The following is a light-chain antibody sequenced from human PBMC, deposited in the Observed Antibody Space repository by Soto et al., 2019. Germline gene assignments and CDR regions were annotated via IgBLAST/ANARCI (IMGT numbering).Light chain of an antibody. Sequence: EIVLTQSPGTLSLSPGERATLSCRASQSVGNNYVAWYQLKPGKAPRLLIYNASNRAAGIPDRFSGSGSGTAFTLPISRLEPEDFAVYFCHQCAKSPLTFCGGTKVEIK. CDR2: NAS. CDR1: QSVGNNY. CDR3: HQCAKSPLT. J-gene: IGKJ4*01. V-gene: IGKV3-20*01.